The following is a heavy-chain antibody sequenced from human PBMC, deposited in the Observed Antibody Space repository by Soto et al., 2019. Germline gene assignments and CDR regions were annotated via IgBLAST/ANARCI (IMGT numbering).Heavy chain of an antibody. CDR2: ISSSSSYI. CDR1: GFTFSSYS. CDR3: ARDRDGYNSFDY. V-gene: IGHV3-21*01. J-gene: IGHJ4*02. Sequence: GGSLRLSCAASGFTFSSYSMNWVRQAPGKGLEWVSSISSSSSYIYYADSVKGRFTISRDNAKNSLYLQMNSLRAEDTAVYYCARDRDGYNSFDYWGQGTLVTVSS. D-gene: IGHD1-1*01.